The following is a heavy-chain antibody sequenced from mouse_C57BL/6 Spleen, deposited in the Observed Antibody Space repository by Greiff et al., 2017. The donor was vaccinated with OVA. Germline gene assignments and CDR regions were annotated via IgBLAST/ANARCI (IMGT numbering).Heavy chain of an antibody. D-gene: IGHD1-1*01. V-gene: IGHV1-19*01. Sequence: EVQLQQSGPVLVKPGASVKMSCKASGYTFTDYYMNWVKQSHGKSLEWIGVINPYNGGTSYNQKFKGKATLTVDKSSSTAYMELNSLTSEDSAVYYCARRDYYYGSSYWYFDVWGTGTTVTVSS. CDR2: INPYNGGT. CDR1: GYTFTDYY. J-gene: IGHJ1*03. CDR3: ARRDYYYGSSYWYFDV.